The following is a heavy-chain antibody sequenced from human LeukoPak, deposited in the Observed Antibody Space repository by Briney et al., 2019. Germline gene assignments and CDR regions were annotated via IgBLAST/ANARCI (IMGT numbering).Heavy chain of an antibody. CDR3: ASYCSSTSCDLTDAFDI. V-gene: IGHV4-39*01. Sequence: SETLSLTCTVSGGSISSSSYSWGWIRQPPGKGLEWIGSIYYSGSTYYNPSLKSRVTISVDTSKNQFSLKLSSVTAADTAVYYCASYCSSTSCDLTDAFDIWGQGTMVTVSS. CDR2: IYYSGST. CDR1: GGSISSSSYS. J-gene: IGHJ3*02. D-gene: IGHD2-2*01.